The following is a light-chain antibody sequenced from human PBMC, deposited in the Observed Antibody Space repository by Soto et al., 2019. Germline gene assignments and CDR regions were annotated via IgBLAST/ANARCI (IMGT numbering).Light chain of an antibody. CDR1: SSDVGGYNY. J-gene: IGLJ1*01. CDR2: EVS. V-gene: IGLV2-14*01. Sequence: QSVLTQPASMSGSPGQSITISCTGTSSDVGGYNYVSWYQQHPGKAPKLMIYEVSNRPSGVSNRFSGSKSGNTASLTTSGLQAEDEADYYCSSYTSSSALYVFGTGTKVTVL. CDR3: SSYTSSSALYV.